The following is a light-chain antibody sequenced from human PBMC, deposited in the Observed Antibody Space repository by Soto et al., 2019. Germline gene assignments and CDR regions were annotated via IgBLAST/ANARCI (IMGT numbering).Light chain of an antibody. CDR3: QQYDSLPRT. V-gene: IGKV3-20*01. J-gene: IGKJ1*01. CDR1: QRVTTRY. CDR2: GAS. Sequence: DIVLTQSPGTLSLSPGERATLSGRASQRVTTRYLAWYQQKPGQAPRLLMYGASNRATGIPDRFSGSGSGTDFTLTITRLEPEDFAVYYCQQYDSLPRTFGQGTKVEIK.